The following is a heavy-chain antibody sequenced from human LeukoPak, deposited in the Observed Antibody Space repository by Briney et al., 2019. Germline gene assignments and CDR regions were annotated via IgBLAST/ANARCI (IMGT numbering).Heavy chain of an antibody. CDR1: GFRFDDYG. D-gene: IGHD3-9*01. J-gene: IGHJ4*02. CDR3: EKVAYYEIFKSWFDY. V-gene: IGHV3-23*01. Sequence: WGSLRLSCAASGFRFDDYGMSWVRQAPGKGLEWVSAISSSGGRTDNADSVKGRFTSSRDNSKNTLDLQMISLRAEDTAVYYCEKVAYYEIFKSWFDYWGQGTLVTVSS. CDR2: ISSSGGRT.